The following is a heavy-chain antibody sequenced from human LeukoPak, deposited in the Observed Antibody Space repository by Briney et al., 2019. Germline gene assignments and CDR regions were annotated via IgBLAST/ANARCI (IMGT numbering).Heavy chain of an antibody. J-gene: IGHJ3*02. Sequence: SVKVSCKASGGTFSSYAISWVRQAPGQGLEWMGGIIPIFGTANYAQKFQGRVTITADESTSTAYMELSSLRSEDTAVYYRARDLRYSSGGLDAFDIWGQGTMVTVSS. D-gene: IGHD6-19*01. CDR1: GGTFSSYA. V-gene: IGHV1-69*13. CDR2: IIPIFGTA. CDR3: ARDLRYSSGGLDAFDI.